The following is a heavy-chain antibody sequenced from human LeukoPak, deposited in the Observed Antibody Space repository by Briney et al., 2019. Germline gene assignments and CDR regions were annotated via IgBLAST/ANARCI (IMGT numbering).Heavy chain of an antibody. V-gene: IGHV4-59*11. J-gene: IGHJ4*02. CDR1: GXXXXXXX. Sequence: PSETLSLTCTXXGXXXXXXXXXXXXXPXXXXLXXXGYXYYXGXXNYXPSLXXRVTISVDSSKNQFSLKLNSVTAXDTAVYYCARGSGQWGFDSWGQGTLVTVSS. CDR3: ARGSGQWGFDS. CDR2: XYYXGXX. D-gene: IGHD3-10*01.